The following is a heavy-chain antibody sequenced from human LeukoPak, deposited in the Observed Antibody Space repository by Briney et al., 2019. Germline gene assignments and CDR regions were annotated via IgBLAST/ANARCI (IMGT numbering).Heavy chain of an antibody. CDR1: GFTFSGYS. Sequence: GGSLRLSCAASGFTFSGYSMNWVRQAPGKGLEWVAVISYDGSNKYYADSVKGRFTISRDNSKNTLYLQMNSLRAEDTAVYYCARDIGIAVAVDYWGQGTLVTVSS. D-gene: IGHD6-19*01. CDR3: ARDIGIAVAVDY. J-gene: IGHJ4*02. V-gene: IGHV3-30*03. CDR2: ISYDGSNK.